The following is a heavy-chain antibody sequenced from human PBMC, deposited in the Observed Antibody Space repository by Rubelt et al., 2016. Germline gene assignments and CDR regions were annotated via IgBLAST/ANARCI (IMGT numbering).Heavy chain of an antibody. D-gene: IGHD2-15*01. J-gene: IGHJ6*02. Sequence: TASGFTFSSYEMNWVRQAPGKGLEWVSYISSSSSYIYYADSVKGRFTISRDNAKNLLYLQRNRLRAEDTAVYYCARGERMGWHYYYYGMDVWGQGTTVTVSS. CDR2: ISSSSSYI. CDR1: GFTFSSYE. V-gene: IGHV3-21*05. CDR3: ARGERMGWHYYYYGMDV.